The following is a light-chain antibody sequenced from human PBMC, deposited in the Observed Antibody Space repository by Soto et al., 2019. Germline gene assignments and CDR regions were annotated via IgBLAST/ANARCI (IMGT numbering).Light chain of an antibody. CDR1: SSDGGGYNY. V-gene: IGLV2-14*01. J-gene: IGLJ2*01. CDR3: SSYTSSSTPVV. CDR2: DVS. Sequence: QSALTQPASVSGSPGQSITISCTGTSSDGGGYNYVSWYQQHPGKAPKLMIYDVSNRPSGVSNRFSGSKSGNTASLTISGLQAEDEGDYYCSSYTSSSTPVVFGGGTKLTVL.